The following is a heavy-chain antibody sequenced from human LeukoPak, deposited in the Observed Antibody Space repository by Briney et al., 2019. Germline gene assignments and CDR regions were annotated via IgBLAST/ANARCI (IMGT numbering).Heavy chain of an antibody. Sequence: SETLSLTCTVSGGSISSGAYYWGWIRQHPGKGLEWIGSVYYSGTTYYNPSLESRVTISVDTSKNQFSLNLSSVTAADTAVYYCARGVDRSKVRDWGQGTLVTVSS. J-gene: IGHJ4*02. V-gene: IGHV4-31*03. CDR1: GGSISSGAYY. D-gene: IGHD5-12*01. CDR2: VYYSGTT. CDR3: ARGVDRSKVRD.